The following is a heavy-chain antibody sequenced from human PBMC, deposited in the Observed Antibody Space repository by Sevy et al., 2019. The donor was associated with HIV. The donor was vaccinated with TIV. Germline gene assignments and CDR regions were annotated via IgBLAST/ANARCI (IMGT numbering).Heavy chain of an antibody. CDR2: ISSSSSYT. CDR3: ATSSPPGIAVAGRGYYYYGMDV. V-gene: IGHV3-11*06. CDR1: GFTFSDYY. D-gene: IGHD6-19*01. J-gene: IGHJ6*02. Sequence: GGSLRLSCAASGFTFSDYYMSWIRQAPGKGLEWVSYISSSSSYTNYADSVNGRFTISRDNAKNSLYLQMNSLRAEDTAVYYCATSSPPGIAVAGRGYYYYGMDVWGQGTTVTVSS.